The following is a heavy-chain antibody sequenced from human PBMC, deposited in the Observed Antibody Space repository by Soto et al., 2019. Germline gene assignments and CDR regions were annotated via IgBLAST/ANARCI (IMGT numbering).Heavy chain of an antibody. Sequence: EVQLVESGGGLVKPGGSLRLSCAASGFTFSNAWMNWVRQAPGKGLEWVGRIKSKTDGGTTDYAAPVKGRFTISRDDSKNSLYLQMNSLKTEDTAVYYCTTDPHSRYYYDSSGYYYVEYFDYWGQGTLVTVSS. CDR3: TTDPHSRYYYDSSGYYYVEYFDY. D-gene: IGHD3-22*01. CDR2: IKSKTDGGTT. V-gene: IGHV3-15*07. J-gene: IGHJ4*02. CDR1: GFTFSNAW.